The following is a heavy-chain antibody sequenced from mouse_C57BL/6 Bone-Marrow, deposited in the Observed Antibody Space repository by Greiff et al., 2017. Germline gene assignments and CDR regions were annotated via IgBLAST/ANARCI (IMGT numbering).Heavy chain of an antibody. D-gene: IGHD1-1*01. CDR2: INPGSGGT. CDR3: AREGVVGYAMDY. J-gene: IGHJ4*01. Sequence: QVQLQQSGAELVRPGTSVKVSCKASGYAFTNYLIEWVKQRPGQGLEWIGVINPGSGGTNYNEKFKGKATLTADKSSSTAYMQLSSLTSEDSAVYFCAREGVVGYAMDYWGQRTSVTVSS. V-gene: IGHV1-54*01. CDR1: GYAFTNYL.